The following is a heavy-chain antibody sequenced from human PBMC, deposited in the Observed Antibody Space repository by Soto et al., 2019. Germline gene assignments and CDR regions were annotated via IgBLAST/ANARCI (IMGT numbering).Heavy chain of an antibody. D-gene: IGHD3-10*01. V-gene: IGHV2-5*02. CDR2: IYWDDDH. Sequence: QITLKESGPTLVRPTQTHTLTCTFSVFSLSTNGVGVGWIRQPPGKALEWLALIYWDDDHRYSPSLKTRLTITKDTSKNQVVLTMTKFDPADTATYYCAREMYYSTYFDSWGQGTLVTVSS. J-gene: IGHJ4*02. CDR3: AREMYYSTYFDS. CDR1: VFSLSTNGVG.